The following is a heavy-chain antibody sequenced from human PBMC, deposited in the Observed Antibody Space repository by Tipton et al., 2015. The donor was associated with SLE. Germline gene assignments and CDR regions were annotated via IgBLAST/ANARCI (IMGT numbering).Heavy chain of an antibody. Sequence: SLRLSCAASGFTFSSYAMSWVRQAPGKGLEWISSISSTGSTILYADSVRGRFTISRDNAKNSLYLQMNSLRAEDTAVYYCARGKYYFDYWGQGALVTVSS. V-gene: IGHV3-48*03. J-gene: IGHJ4*02. CDR2: ISSTGSTI. CDR3: ARGKYYFDY. CDR1: GFTFSSYA.